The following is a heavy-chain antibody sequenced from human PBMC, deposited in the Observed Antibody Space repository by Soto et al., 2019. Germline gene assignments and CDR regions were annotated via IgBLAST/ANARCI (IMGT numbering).Heavy chain of an antibody. CDR2: ISSSSSYI. CDR1: GFTFSSYS. Sequence: PGGSLRLSCAASGFTFSSYSMNWVRQAPGKGLEWVSSISSSSSYIYYADSVKGRFTISRDNAKNSLYLQMNSLRAEDMAVYYCATEVGATTSADYWGQGTLVTVSS. D-gene: IGHD1-26*01. V-gene: IGHV3-21*01. J-gene: IGHJ4*02. CDR3: ATEVGATTSADY.